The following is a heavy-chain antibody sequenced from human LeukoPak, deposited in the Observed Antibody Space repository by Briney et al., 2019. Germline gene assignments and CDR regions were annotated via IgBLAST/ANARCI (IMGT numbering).Heavy chain of an antibody. CDR3: ARDLEED. V-gene: IGHV3-48*04. CDR1: GLTLSNYG. Sequence: GGTLRLSCVASGLTLSNYGMNWVRQAPGKGLEWLSYISASGRTTYYAVSVKGRFSMSRDNANNSVFLEMNSLRVDDTALYYCARDLEEDWGQGTLVTVSS. J-gene: IGHJ4*02. CDR2: ISASGRTT.